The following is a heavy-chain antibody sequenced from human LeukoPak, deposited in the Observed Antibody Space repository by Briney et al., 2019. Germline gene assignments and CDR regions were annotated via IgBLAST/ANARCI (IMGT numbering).Heavy chain of an antibody. Sequence: GGSLRLSCAASGFTFSNAWMSWVRQAPGKGLEWVSYISSSSTIYYADSVKGRFTISRDNAKNSLYLQMNSLRDEDTAVYYCASLIAAAGYWGQGTLVTVSS. CDR3: ASLIAAAGY. CDR1: GFTFSNAW. J-gene: IGHJ4*02. D-gene: IGHD6-13*01. V-gene: IGHV3-69-1*01. CDR2: ISSSSTI.